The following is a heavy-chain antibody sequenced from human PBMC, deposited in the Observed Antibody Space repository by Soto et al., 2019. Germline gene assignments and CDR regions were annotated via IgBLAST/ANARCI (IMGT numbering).Heavy chain of an antibody. Sequence: LSLTCAVYGGSFSGSYWSWSRQPPGKGLEWIGYIYYSGSTYYNPSLKSRVTISVDTSKNQFSLKLSSVTAADTAVYYCAREILITWQRSNWFDPWGQGTLVTVS. CDR2: IYYSGST. CDR3: AREILITWQRSNWFDP. J-gene: IGHJ5*02. CDR1: GGSFSGSY. D-gene: IGHD3-16*01. V-gene: IGHV4-34*09.